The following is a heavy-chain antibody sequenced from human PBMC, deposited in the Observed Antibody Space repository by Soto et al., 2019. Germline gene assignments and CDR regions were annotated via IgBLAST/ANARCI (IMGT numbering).Heavy chain of an antibody. CDR2: IYYSGST. Sequence: QVQLQESGPGLVKPSQTLSLTCTVSGGSISSGDYYWSWIRQPPGKGLEWIGYIYYSGSTYYNPSLKRRVTISVDTSKNQFSLKLSSVTAADTAVYYCARDTISGGDHSGGMDVWGQGTTVTVSS. CDR1: GGSISSGDYY. D-gene: IGHD2-21*02. V-gene: IGHV4-30-4*01. J-gene: IGHJ6*02. CDR3: ARDTISGGDHSGGMDV.